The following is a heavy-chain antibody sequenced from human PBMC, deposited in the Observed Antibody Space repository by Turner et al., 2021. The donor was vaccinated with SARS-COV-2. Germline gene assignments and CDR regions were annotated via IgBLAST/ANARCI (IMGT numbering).Heavy chain of an antibody. CDR1: GFTFSSYA. CDR2: ISGSGGST. D-gene: IGHD2-15*01. J-gene: IGHJ5*01. CDR3: AKDGYDGIYCSGGSCYSGWFDS. Sequence: EVQLLESGGGLVQPGGSLRLSCAASGFTFSSYAMSWVRQAPGKGLEWVSGISGSGGSTYYADSVKGRFTISRDNSKNTLYLQMNSLIAEDTAVYYCAKDGYDGIYCSGGSCYSGWFDSWGQGTLVTVSS. V-gene: IGHV3-23*01.